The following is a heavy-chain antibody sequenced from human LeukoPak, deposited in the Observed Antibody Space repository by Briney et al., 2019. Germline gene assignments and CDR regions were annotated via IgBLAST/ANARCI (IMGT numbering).Heavy chain of an antibody. CDR1: GGTFSSYT. CDR2: IIPILGIA. J-gene: IGHJ6*02. Sequence: GASVKVSCKASGGTFSSYTISWVRQAPGQGLEWMGRIIPILGIANYAQKFQGRVTITADKSTSTAYMELSSLRSEDTAVYYCASAGITGKPTNSYYYYYYGMDVWGQGTTVTVSS. CDR3: ASAGITGKPTNSYYYYYYGMDV. D-gene: IGHD1-20*01. V-gene: IGHV1-69*02.